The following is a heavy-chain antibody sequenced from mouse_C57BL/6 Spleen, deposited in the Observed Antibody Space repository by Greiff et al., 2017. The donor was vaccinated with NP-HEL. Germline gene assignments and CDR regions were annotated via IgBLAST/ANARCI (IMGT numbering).Heavy chain of an antibody. CDR3: ARAYYSNYFDY. D-gene: IGHD2-5*01. V-gene: IGHV5-4*03. CDR1: GFTFSSYA. CDR2: ISDGGSYT. Sequence: EVKLMESGGGLVKPGGSLKLSCAASGFTFSSYAMSWVRQTPEKRLEWVATISDGGSYTYYPDNVKGRFTISRDNAKNNLYLQMSHLKSEDTAMYYCARAYYSNYFDYWGQGTTLTVSS. J-gene: IGHJ2*01.